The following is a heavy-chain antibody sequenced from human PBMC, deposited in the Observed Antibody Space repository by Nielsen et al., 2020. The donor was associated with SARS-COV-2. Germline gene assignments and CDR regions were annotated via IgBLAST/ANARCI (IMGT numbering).Heavy chain of an antibody. J-gene: IGHJ6*03. CDR1: GFTFSSYG. V-gene: IGHV3-64D*09. D-gene: IGHD2-2*01. CDR3: SSTSSSYYYYYYMDV. CDR2: ISSNGGST. Sequence: GESLKISCAASGFTFSSYGMHWVRQAPGKGLEYVSAISSNGGSTYYADSVKGRFTISRDNSKNTLYLQMSSLRAEDTAVYYCSSTSSSYYYYYYMDVWGKGTTVTVSS.